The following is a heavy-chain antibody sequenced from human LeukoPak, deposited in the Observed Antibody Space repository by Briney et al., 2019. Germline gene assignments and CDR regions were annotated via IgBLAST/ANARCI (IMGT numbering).Heavy chain of an antibody. D-gene: IGHD3-10*01. Sequence: SETLSLTCTVSGGSISSSSYYWGWIRQPPGKGLEWIGHIYYSGSTNHNPSLKSRVTISLDTSKNQFSLMLSSVTAADTAVYYCANRRGDWYFDLWGRGTLVTVSS. CDR3: ANRRGDWYFDL. CDR2: IYYSGST. CDR1: GGSISSSSYY. V-gene: IGHV4-61*05. J-gene: IGHJ2*01.